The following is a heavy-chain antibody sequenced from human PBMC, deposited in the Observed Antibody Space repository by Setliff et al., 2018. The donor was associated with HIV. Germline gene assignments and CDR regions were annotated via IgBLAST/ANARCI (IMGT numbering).Heavy chain of an antibody. CDR3: ARGGTYFERWFPPTYYMDL. V-gene: IGHV1-69*10. CDR1: GGTVNSQA. D-gene: IGHD3-9*01. CDR2: YIPTLHIT. J-gene: IGHJ6*03. Sequence: ASVKVSCKSSGGTVNSQALNWVRQAPGQGLEWMGGYIPTLHITRYAENIHRGRVTISADTSTSTVYLDLKGLKTEDTAVYYCARGGTYFERWFPPTYYMDLWGEGTSVTVSS.